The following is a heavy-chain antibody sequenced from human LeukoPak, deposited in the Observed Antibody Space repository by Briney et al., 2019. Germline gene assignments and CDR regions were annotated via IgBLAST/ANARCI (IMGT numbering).Heavy chain of an antibody. CDR2: IIPILGIA. D-gene: IGHD1-26*01. V-gene: IGHV1-69*04. J-gene: IGHJ5*02. CDR1: GGTFSSYA. CDR3: ARDRSSVLASGSYSANWFDP. Sequence: SVKVSCKASGGTFSSYAISWVRQAPGQGLEWMGRIIPILGIANYAQKFQGRVTITADKSTSTAYIELSSLRSEDTAVYYCARDRSSVLASGSYSANWFDPWGQGTLVTVSS.